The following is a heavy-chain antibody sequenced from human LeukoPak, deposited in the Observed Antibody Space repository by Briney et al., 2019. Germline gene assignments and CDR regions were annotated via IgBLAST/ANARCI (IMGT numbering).Heavy chain of an antibody. J-gene: IGHJ4*02. Sequence: GGSLRLSCSASGFTFRNYAMHWVRQAPGKGLEFVSSIGSNGISTYYADSVKGRFTISRDNSKNTLYLQMSGLSPEDTAMYYCVKISYSGGYYFDFWGQGTLVTVSS. CDR2: IGSNGIST. CDR1: GFTFRNYA. V-gene: IGHV3-64D*06. CDR3: VKISYSGGYYFDF. D-gene: IGHD1-26*01.